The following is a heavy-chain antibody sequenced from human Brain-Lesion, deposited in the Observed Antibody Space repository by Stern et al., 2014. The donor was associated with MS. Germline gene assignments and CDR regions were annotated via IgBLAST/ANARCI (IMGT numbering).Heavy chain of an antibody. J-gene: IGHJ4*02. Sequence: EVQLVESGGDLVQPGRSLRLSCAAFGFTFDDYAMHWVRQAPGKGLEWVAGISWNSGTIGYADSVKGRFTTSRDNAYSSLYLQMNSLRPEDTALYYCARDITGSSAYFANWGQGTLVTVSS. V-gene: IGHV3-9*01. CDR3: ARDITGSSAYFAN. D-gene: IGHD1-14*01. CDR1: GFTFDDYA. CDR2: ISWNSGTI.